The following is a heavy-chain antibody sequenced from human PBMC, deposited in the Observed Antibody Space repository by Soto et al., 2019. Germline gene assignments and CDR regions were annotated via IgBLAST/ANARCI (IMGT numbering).Heavy chain of an antibody. CDR3: ARGWQTYDYDSSGYYPFDD. J-gene: IGHJ4*02. CDR1: GGTFSSYA. Sequence: SVKVSCKASGGTFSSYAISWVRQAPGQGLEWMGGIIPIFGTANYAQKFQGRVTITADESTSTAYMELSSLRSEDTAVYYCARGWQTYDYDSSGYYPFDDWGQGTLVTVAS. V-gene: IGHV1-69*13. CDR2: IIPIFGTA. D-gene: IGHD3-22*01.